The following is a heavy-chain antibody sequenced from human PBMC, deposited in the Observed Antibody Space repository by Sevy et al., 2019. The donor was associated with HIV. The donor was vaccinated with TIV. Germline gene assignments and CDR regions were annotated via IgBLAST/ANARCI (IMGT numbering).Heavy chain of an antibody. J-gene: IGHJ4*02. CDR1: GFTFSNAW. V-gene: IGHV3-15*07. Sequence: GGSLRLSCAASGFTFSNAWMSWVRQAPGKGLEWVGRIRSKTDGGATGYAAPVKGRFTISRDDSKNTLYLQMNSRKTEDTAVYYCTTEGIFGVVIRDYWGQGTLVTVSS. CDR3: TTEGIFGVVIRDY. CDR2: IRSKTDGGAT. D-gene: IGHD3-3*01.